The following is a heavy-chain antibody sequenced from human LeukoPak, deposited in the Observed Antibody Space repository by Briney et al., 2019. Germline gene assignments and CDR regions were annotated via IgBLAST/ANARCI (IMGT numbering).Heavy chain of an antibody. CDR2: IYYSGST. CDR3: ARVHPHSSPSSYYYYYYMDV. Sequence: KTSETLSLTRTVSGGSISSYYWSWIRQPPGKGLEWIGYIYYSGSTNYNPSLKSRVTISVDTSKNQFSLKLSSVTAADTAVYYCARVHPHSSPSSYYYYYYMDVWGKGTTVTVSS. CDR1: GGSISSYY. D-gene: IGHD6-6*01. J-gene: IGHJ6*03. V-gene: IGHV4-59*01.